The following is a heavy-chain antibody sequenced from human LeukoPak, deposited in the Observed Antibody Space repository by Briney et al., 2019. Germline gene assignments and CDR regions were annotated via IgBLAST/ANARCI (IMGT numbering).Heavy chain of an antibody. D-gene: IGHD3-22*01. CDR3: AKDVYYYDSSGYYPSY. Sequence: GGSLRLSCAASGFTFSSYAMSWVRQAPGKGLEWVSAISGRGGSTYYADSVKGRFTISRDNSKNTLYLQMNSLRAEDTAVYYCAKDVYYYDSSGYYPSYWGQGTLVTVSS. J-gene: IGHJ4*02. CDR1: GFTFSSYA. V-gene: IGHV3-23*01. CDR2: ISGRGGST.